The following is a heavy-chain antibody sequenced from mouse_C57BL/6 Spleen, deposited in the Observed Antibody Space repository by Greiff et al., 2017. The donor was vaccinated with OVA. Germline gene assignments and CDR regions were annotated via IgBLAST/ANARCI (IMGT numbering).Heavy chain of an antibody. Sequence: VKLMESGAELVKPGASVKISCKASGYAFSSYWMNWVKQRPGKGLEWIGQIYPGDGDTNDNGKFKGKATLNADKSSSTAYRPLSSLTAEDAAFYFCARSQFITTAGFADWGQGTLVTVSA. CDR1: GYAFSSYW. V-gene: IGHV1-80*01. CDR3: ARSQFITTAGFAD. D-gene: IGHD1-1*01. J-gene: IGHJ3*01. CDR2: IYPGDGDT.